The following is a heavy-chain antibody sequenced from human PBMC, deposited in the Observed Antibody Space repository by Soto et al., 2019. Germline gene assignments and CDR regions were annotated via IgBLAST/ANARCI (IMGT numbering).Heavy chain of an antibody. J-gene: IGHJ4*02. Sequence: QLQLQESGPGLVKPSETLSLTCSVSGDSINSDKYYWGWIRQPPGKGLEWIGGIYYRGNTYYNPSPQTRVTISLDKSKSQFSLKLNSVTAADSAVYFCARLEGLATISYYFDFWGQGALVTVSS. V-gene: IGHV4-39*01. D-gene: IGHD3-9*01. CDR2: IYYRGNT. CDR1: GDSINSDKYY. CDR3: ARLEGLATISYYFDF.